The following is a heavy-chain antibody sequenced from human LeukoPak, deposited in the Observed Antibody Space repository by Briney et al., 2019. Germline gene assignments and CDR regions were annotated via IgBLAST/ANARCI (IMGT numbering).Heavy chain of an antibody. J-gene: IGHJ4*02. CDR3: ARTIAGGYCSGGSCFYDY. V-gene: IGHV4-39*01. Sequence: SETLSLTCSVSGGSISSSSYYWGWIRQPPVKGLEWIGSIYYSGCTYYTPSLNSGVTLSVDTCQHQFSLKLSSVTAADTAGYYCARTIAGGYCSGGSCFYDYWGRGTLVTVSS. CDR1: GGSISSSSYY. D-gene: IGHD2-15*01. CDR2: IYYSGCT.